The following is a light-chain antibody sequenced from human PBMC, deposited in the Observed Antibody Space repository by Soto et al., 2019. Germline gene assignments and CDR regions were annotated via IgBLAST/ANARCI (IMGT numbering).Light chain of an antibody. J-gene: IGLJ1*01. CDR1: SSDVGGYNY. CDR3: SSFGGSNNFV. CDR2: EVS. Sequence: QSALTQPPSASGSPGQSVTISCTGTSSDVGGYNYVSWYQQHPGKAPKLMIYEVSKRPSGVPDRFSDSKSGNTASLTVSGLQAEDEADYYCSSFGGSNNFVFGPGTQLTVL. V-gene: IGLV2-8*01.